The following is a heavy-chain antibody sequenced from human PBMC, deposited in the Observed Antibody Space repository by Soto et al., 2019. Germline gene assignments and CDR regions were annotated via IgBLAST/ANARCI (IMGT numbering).Heavy chain of an antibody. Sequence: GESLKISCKGSGYSFTSYWIGWVRQMPGKGLEWMGIIYPGDSDTRYSPSFQGQVTISADKSISTAYLQWSSLKASDTAMYYCARGIYDSSGYYDSPYYFDYWGQGTLVTVSS. V-gene: IGHV5-51*01. J-gene: IGHJ4*02. CDR1: GYSFTSYW. CDR2: IYPGDSDT. D-gene: IGHD3-22*01. CDR3: ARGIYDSSGYYDSPYYFDY.